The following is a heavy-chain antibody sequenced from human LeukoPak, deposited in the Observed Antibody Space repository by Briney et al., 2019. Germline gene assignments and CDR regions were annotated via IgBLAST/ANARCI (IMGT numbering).Heavy chain of an antibody. D-gene: IGHD2-15*01. J-gene: IGHJ4*02. CDR3: ARTGSRRDYFDY. CDR1: GGSISSYY. V-gene: IGHV4-59*01. CDR2: IYYSGST. Sequence: PSETLSLTCTVSGGSISSYYWSWIRQPPGKGLEWIGYIYYSGSTNYNPSLKSRVTISVDTSKNQFSLKLGSVTAADTAVYYCARTGSRRDYFDYWGQGTLVTVSS.